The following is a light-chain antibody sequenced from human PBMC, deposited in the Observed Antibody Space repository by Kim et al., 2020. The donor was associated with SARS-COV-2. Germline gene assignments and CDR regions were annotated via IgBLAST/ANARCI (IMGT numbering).Light chain of an antibody. Sequence: SYELTQPPSVSVAPGKTARISCGGNNIGDKNVHWYQQKPGQAPIVVIYYNTDRPSGIPERFSGSNSGNTATLTISRVEAGDEADYYCQVWDGSNDHRVFGGGTQLTVL. J-gene: IGLJ3*02. CDR2: YNT. V-gene: IGLV3-21*04. CDR1: NIGDKN. CDR3: QVWDGSNDHRV.